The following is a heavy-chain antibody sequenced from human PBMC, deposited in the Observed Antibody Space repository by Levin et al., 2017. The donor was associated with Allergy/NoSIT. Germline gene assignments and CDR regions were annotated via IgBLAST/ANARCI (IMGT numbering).Heavy chain of an antibody. CDR1: DGSISSYY. J-gene: IGHJ4*02. V-gene: IGHV4-59*01. CDR3: ARGQSGYSYGFYFDY. D-gene: IGHD5-18*01. Sequence: PSETLSLTCTVTDGSISSYYWSWIRQPPGKGLEWIGYIYYSGSTNYNPSLKSRVTISVDTSKNQSSLKLSSVTAADTAVYYCARGQSGYSYGFYFDYWGQGTLVTVSS. CDR2: IYYSGST.